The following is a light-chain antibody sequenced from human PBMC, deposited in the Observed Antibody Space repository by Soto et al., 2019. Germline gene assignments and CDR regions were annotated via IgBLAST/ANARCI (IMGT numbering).Light chain of an antibody. Sequence: QSALTQPASVSGSPGQSITISCTGTNSDVGRFNYVSWYQQRPGKAPKLIIYEVNNRHSGVSNRFSGSKSGNTASLTISGLQADDDADYYCSSYTTIKTVTFGGGTKLTVL. J-gene: IGLJ2*01. CDR1: NSDVGRFNY. CDR3: SSYTTIKTVT. V-gene: IGLV2-14*01. CDR2: EVN.